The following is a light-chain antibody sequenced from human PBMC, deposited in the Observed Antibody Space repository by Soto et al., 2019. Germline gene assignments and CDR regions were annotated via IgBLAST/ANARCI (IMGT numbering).Light chain of an antibody. CDR1: ALPKQY. CDR3: QSADSSGTYV. J-gene: IGLJ1*01. V-gene: IGLV3-25*02. Sequence: ELTQPPSVSVSPGQTARITCSGDALPKQYAYWYQQKPGQAPVLVIYKDSERPSGIPERFSGSSSGTTVTLTISGVQAEDEADYYCQSADSSGTYVFGTGSKVAVL. CDR2: KDS.